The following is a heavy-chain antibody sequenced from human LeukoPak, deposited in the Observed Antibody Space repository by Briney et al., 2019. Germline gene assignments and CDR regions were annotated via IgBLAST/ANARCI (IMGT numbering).Heavy chain of an antibody. D-gene: IGHD3-10*01. CDR2: ISYDGSNK. CDR1: GFTFSSYG. V-gene: IGHV3-30*19. Sequence: GGSLRLSCAASGFTFSSYGMHWVRQAPGKGLEWVAVISYDGSNKYYADSVKGRFTISRDNSKNTLYLQMNSLRAEDTAVYYCAREYYYGSGSYYNVYYYYYMDVWGKGTTVTVSS. J-gene: IGHJ6*03. CDR3: AREYYYGSGSYYNVYYYYYMDV.